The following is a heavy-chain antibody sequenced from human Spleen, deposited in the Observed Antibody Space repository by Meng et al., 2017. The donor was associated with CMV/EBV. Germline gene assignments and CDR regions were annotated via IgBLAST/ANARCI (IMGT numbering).Heavy chain of an antibody. V-gene: IGHV1-2*02. CDR3: ARDFSSSWYDRWFDP. D-gene: IGHD6-13*01. CDR2: INPNNGGT. Sequence: ASVKVSCKASGYTFTIYYMHWVRQAPGQGLEWMGWINPNNGGTNYAQNFQGRVTMTRDTSISTAYMELGRLRSDDTAVYYCARDFSSSWYDRWFDPWGQGTLVTVSS. CDR1: GYTFTIYY. J-gene: IGHJ5*02.